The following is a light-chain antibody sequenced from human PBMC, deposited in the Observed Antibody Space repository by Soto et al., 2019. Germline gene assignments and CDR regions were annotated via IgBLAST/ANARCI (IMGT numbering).Light chain of an antibody. Sequence: EIVMTQSPATLSLSRGEISTLSCRASQSVSSNLAWYQQKPGQAPRLLIYDASNRATGIPARFSGSGSGTDFTLTISSLEPEDFAVYYCQQRSNWITFGQGTRLEIK. CDR3: QQRSNWIT. J-gene: IGKJ5*01. V-gene: IGKV3-11*01. CDR2: DAS. CDR1: QSVSSN.